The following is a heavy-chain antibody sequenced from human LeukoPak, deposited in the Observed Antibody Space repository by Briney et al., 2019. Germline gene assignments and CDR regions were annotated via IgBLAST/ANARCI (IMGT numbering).Heavy chain of an antibody. Sequence: SETLSLTCTVSGGSISSYYWSWIRQPPGEGLEWIGYIYYSGSTNYNPSLKSRVTISVDTSKNQFSLKLSSVTAADTAVYYCAREYSSSSRWFDPWGQGTLVTVSS. V-gene: IGHV4-59*01. CDR1: GGSISSYY. CDR3: AREYSSSSRWFDP. D-gene: IGHD6-6*01. J-gene: IGHJ5*02. CDR2: IYYSGST.